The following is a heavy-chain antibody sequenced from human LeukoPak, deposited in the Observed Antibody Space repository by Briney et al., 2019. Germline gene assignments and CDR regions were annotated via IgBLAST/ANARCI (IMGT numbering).Heavy chain of an antibody. V-gene: IGHV4-39*01. Sequence: RASETLSLTCTVSGGSISSSSYYWGWIRQPPGKGLEWIGSIYYSGSTYYNPSLKSRVTISVDTSKNQFSLKLSSVTAADTAVYYCARRPSSWASTFDYWGQGTLVTVSS. CDR3: ARRPSSWASTFDY. D-gene: IGHD6-13*01. CDR1: GGSISSSSYY. CDR2: IYYSGST. J-gene: IGHJ4*02.